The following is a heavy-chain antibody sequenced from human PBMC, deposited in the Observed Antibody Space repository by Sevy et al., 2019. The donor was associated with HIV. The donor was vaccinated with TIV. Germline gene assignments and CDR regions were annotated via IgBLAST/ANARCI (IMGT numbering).Heavy chain of an antibody. Sequence: GGSLRLSCAASGFTFSKYSMSWVRQPPGKGLEWVSTLSFGCGEINYADSVKGRFTISGDNSKSSVHLQMNNLRPEDTAVYYCAREGCTKPHDYWGQGTLVTVSS. V-gene: IGHV3-23*01. CDR2: LSFGCGEI. CDR1: GFTFSKYS. D-gene: IGHD2-8*01. J-gene: IGHJ4*02. CDR3: AREGCTKPHDY.